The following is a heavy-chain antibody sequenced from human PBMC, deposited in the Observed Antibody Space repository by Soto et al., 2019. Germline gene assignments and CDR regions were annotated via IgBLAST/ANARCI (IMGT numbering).Heavy chain of an antibody. Sequence: LSLTCTVSGGSMSSDYWSWIRQPPGKGLEWIGYIYYSGSTNCNPSLKSRVTISVDTSKNQFSLKLSSVTAADTAVYYCAGEPFHGYYGLGDKGYSGMDVWGQGTTVTVSS. D-gene: IGHD3-10*01. J-gene: IGHJ6*02. CDR1: GGSMSSDY. V-gene: IGHV4-59*01. CDR3: AGEPFHGYYGLGDKGYSGMDV. CDR2: IYYSGST.